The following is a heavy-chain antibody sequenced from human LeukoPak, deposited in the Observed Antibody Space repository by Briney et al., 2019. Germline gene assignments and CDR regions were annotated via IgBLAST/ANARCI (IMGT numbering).Heavy chain of an antibody. V-gene: IGHV4-61*10. Sequence: SETLSLTCTVSGGSISSGSYYWSWIRQPAGKGLEWIGYIYYSGSTNYNPSLKSRVTISVDTSKNQFSLKLSSVTAADTAVYYCARYPGIAVAGPVGYFDYWGQGTLVTVSS. CDR1: GGSISSGSYY. CDR2: IYYSGST. CDR3: ARYPGIAVAGPVGYFDY. D-gene: IGHD6-19*01. J-gene: IGHJ4*02.